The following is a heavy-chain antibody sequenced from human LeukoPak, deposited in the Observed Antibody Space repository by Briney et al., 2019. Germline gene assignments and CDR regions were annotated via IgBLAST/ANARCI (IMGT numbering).Heavy chain of an antibody. V-gene: IGHV3-23*01. CDR2: ISGSGGST. Sequence: GGSLRLSCAASGFTFSSYAVSWVRQAPGKGLEWVSAISGSGGSTYYADSVKGRFTISRDNSKNTLYLQMNSLRAEDTAVYYCARTMIVVVITKWDHWGQGTLVTVSS. J-gene: IGHJ4*02. D-gene: IGHD3-22*01. CDR3: ARTMIVVVITKWDH. CDR1: GFTFSSYA.